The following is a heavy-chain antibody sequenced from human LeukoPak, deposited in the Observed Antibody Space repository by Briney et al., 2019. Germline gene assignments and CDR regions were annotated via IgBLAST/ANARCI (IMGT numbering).Heavy chain of an antibody. Sequence: SETLSLTCAVYGGSFSGYYWSWIRQPPGKGLEWIGEINHSGSTNYNPSLKSRVTISVDTSKNQFSLKLSSVTAADTAVYYCARISEAVPTTEKNFDYWGQGTLVTVSS. CDR2: INHSGST. J-gene: IGHJ4*02. D-gene: IGHD1-1*01. CDR1: GGSFSGYY. CDR3: ARISEAVPTTEKNFDY. V-gene: IGHV4-34*01.